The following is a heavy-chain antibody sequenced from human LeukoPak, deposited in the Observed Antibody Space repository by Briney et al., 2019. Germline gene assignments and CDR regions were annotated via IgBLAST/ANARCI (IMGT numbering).Heavy chain of an antibody. D-gene: IGHD3-10*01. J-gene: IGHJ4*02. CDR1: GFTFSSYA. CDR2: ISGSGGST. CDR3: AKVGFDYYGSGRIYYFDY. Sequence: GGSLRLSCAAFGFTFSSYAMSWVRQAPGKGLEWVSAISGSGGSTYYADSVKGRFTISRDNSKNTLYLQMNSLRAEDTAVYYCAKVGFDYYGSGRIYYFDYWGQGTLVTVSS. V-gene: IGHV3-23*01.